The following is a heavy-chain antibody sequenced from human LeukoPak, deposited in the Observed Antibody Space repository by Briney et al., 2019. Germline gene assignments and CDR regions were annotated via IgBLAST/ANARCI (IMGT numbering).Heavy chain of an antibody. V-gene: IGHV3-66*02. D-gene: IGHD6-19*01. CDR2: IYSGGNT. J-gene: IGHJ3*02. CDR3: ARGGYSSGWFHAFDI. CDR1: GFTVSSNY. Sequence: EGSLRLSCAASGFTVSSNYMSWVRQAPGKGLEWVSVIYSGGNTYYTDSVKGRFTLSRDNSKNTLYLQMNSLRPEDTAVYYCARGGYSSGWFHAFDIWGQGTMVTVSS.